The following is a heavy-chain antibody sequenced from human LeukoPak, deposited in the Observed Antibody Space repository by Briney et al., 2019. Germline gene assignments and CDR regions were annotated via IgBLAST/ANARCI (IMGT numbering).Heavy chain of an antibody. J-gene: IGHJ3*02. CDR1: GFTFSSYE. D-gene: IGHD1-26*01. V-gene: IGHV3-48*03. CDR3: ARDLFGGIVAFDI. Sequence: SGGSLRLSCAASGFTFSSYEMNWVRQAPGKGLEWVSYISSGGSNIYYADSVKGRFTISRDNAKNSLYLQMNSLRAEDTAVYYCARDLFGGIVAFDIWGQGTMVTVSS. CDR2: ISSGGSNI.